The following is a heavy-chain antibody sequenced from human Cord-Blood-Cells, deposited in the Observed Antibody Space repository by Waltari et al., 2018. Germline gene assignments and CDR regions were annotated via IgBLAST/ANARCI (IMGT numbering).Heavy chain of an antibody. CDR2: INHSGST. V-gene: IGHV4-34*01. CDR1: GGAFSGYY. D-gene: IGHD1-20*01. CDR3: ARGIIGVATSINSPGPYYFDY. J-gene: IGHJ4*02. Sequence: QVQLQQWGAGLLKPSETLSLTCAVYGGAFSGYYWSWIRQPPGRGREWIGEINHSGSTNYTPSSKSLVTISVDTSKNQFSLKLSSVTAADTAVYYCARGIIGVATSINSPGPYYFDYWGQGTLVTVSS.